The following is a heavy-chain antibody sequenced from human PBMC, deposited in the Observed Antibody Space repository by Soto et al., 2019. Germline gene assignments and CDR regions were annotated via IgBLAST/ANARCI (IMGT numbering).Heavy chain of an antibody. CDR3: ARDSHYDILTGYSRNAFDM. CDR2: INPNSGGT. Sequence: GASVKVSCKTSGYSFAGHYLHWVRQAPGQGLVWMGWINPNSGGTIYAQRFQGRVTMTRDTSISTAYMVLTSLRSDDTAVYYCARDSHYDILTGYSRNAFDMWGRGTVVTVSS. V-gene: IGHV1-2*02. J-gene: IGHJ3*02. CDR1: GYSFAGHY. D-gene: IGHD3-9*01.